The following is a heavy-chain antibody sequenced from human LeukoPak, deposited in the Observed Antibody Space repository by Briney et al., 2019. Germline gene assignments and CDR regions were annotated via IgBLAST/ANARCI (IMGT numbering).Heavy chain of an antibody. CDR3: ARSHQSSSWYSVDP. CDR2: IIPIFGTA. CDR1: GGTFSSYA. D-gene: IGHD6-13*01. Sequence: ASVKVSRKASGGTFSSYAISWVRQAPGQGLEWMGRIIPIFGTANYAQKFQGRVTITTDESTSTAYMELSSLRSEDTAVYYCARSHQSSSWYSVDPWGQGTLVTVSS. V-gene: IGHV1-69*05. J-gene: IGHJ5*02.